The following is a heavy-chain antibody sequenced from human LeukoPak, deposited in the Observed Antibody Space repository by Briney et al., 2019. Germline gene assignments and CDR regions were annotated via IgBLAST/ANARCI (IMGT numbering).Heavy chain of an antibody. CDR2: INHSGST. V-gene: IGHV4-34*01. D-gene: IGHD4-17*01. J-gene: IGHJ4*02. CDR1: GGSFSGYY. Sequence: SETLSLTCAVYGGSFSGYYWSWIRQPPGKGLEWIGEINHSGSTNYNPSLKSRVTISVDTPKNQFSLKLSSVTAADTAVYYCARLYGARDYWGQGTLVTVSS. CDR3: ARLYGARDY.